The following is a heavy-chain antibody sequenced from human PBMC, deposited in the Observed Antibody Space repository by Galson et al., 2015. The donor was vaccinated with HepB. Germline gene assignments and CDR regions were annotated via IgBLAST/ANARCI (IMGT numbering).Heavy chain of an antibody. J-gene: IGHJ6*02. D-gene: IGHD4-23*01. CDR3: AHYGGGPMDV. CDR1: GGSISSSYYY. Sequence: ETLSLTCTVSGGSISSSYYYWGWIRQPPGKGLEWIGSIYYSGSTYDNPSLKSRVTISVDTSKNQFSLKLSSMTAADTAVYYCAHYGGGPMDVWGQGTTVTVSS. V-gene: IGHV4-39*01. CDR2: IYYSGST.